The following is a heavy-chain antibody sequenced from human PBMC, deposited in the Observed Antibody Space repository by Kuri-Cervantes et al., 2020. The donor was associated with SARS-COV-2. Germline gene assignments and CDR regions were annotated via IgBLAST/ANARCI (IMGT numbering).Heavy chain of an antibody. CDR1: GGSISSGSYY. J-gene: IGHJ4*02. CDR3: ARDRWELHDY. V-gene: IGHV4-61*02. Sequence: SETLSLTCTVSGGSISSGSYYWSWIRQPAGKGLEWIGRIYTSGSTNYNPSLKSRVTISVDTSKNQFPLKLSSVTAADTAVYYCARDRWELHDYWGQGTLVTVSS. D-gene: IGHD1-26*01. CDR2: IYTSGST.